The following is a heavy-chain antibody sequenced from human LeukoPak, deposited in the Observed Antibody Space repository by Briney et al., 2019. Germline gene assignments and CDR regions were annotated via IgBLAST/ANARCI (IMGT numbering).Heavy chain of an antibody. V-gene: IGHV5-10-1*01. CDR3: ARQKETVTPSFDY. D-gene: IGHD4-17*01. CDR2: IDPSDSYT. CDR1: GYSFTSYW. Sequence: GESLKISCKGSGYSFTSYWISWVRQMPGKGLEWMGRIDPSDSYTNYSTSFQGHVTISADKSISTAYLQWSSLKASDTALYYCARQKETVTPSFDYWGQGTLVTVSS. J-gene: IGHJ4*02.